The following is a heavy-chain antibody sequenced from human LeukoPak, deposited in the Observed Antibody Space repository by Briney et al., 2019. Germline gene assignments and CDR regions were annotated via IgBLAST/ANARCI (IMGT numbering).Heavy chain of an antibody. D-gene: IGHD3-22*01. CDR3: ARHPHYYDSSGFYSHFDY. CDR1: GGSISNCY. J-gene: IGHJ4*02. V-gene: IGHV4-59*08. Sequence: SETLSLTCTVSGGSISNCYWSWIRQPPGKGLEWIGYIYYSGNTNYNPSLKSRVTISVDTSKNQFSLKLSSVTAADTAVYYCARHPHYYDSSGFYSHFDYWGQGTLVTVSS. CDR2: IYYSGNT.